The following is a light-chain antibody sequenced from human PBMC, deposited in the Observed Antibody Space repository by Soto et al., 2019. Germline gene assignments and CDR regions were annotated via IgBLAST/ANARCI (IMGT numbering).Light chain of an antibody. Sequence: EIVMTQSPATLSVSPGERATLSCRASQSVSSNLAWYQQKPGQAPRLLIYGASTRATGIPARFSGSGSGTEFTLTISSLKSEYFAFYYCQQYNNWPPWTFGQGTKVEIK. CDR3: QQYNNWPPWT. CDR1: QSVSSN. CDR2: GAS. J-gene: IGKJ1*01. V-gene: IGKV3-15*01.